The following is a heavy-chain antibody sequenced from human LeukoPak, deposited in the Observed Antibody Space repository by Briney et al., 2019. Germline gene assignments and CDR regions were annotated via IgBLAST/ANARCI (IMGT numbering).Heavy chain of an antibody. J-gene: IGHJ3*02. Sequence: PGGSLRLSCAASGFTFSSYEMNWVRQAPGKGLEWVSYISSSGSTIYYAGSVKGRFTVSRDNAKNSVYLQMNSLRAEDTAVYYCAREGGFGYDDAFDTWGHGTTVTVSS. CDR3: AREGGFGYDDAFDT. CDR2: ISSSGSTI. CDR1: GFTFSSYE. D-gene: IGHD3-16*02. V-gene: IGHV3-48*03.